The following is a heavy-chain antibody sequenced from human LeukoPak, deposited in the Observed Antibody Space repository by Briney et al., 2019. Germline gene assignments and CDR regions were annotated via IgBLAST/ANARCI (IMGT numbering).Heavy chain of an antibody. CDR1: GYTFTGYY. CDR3: ARHYYDISGYCYLDY. D-gene: IGHD3-22*01. CDR2: INPNSGGT. J-gene: IGHJ4*02. V-gene: IGHV1-2*02. Sequence: ASVKVSCKASGYTFTGYYMHWVRQAPGQGLEWMGWINPNSGGTNYAQKFQGRVTMTRDTSISTAYMELSRLRSDDTAVYYCARHYYDISGYCYLDYWGQGTLVTVSS.